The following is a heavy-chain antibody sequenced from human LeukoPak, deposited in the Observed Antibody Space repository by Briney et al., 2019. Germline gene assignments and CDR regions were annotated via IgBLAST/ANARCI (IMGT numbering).Heavy chain of an antibody. J-gene: IGHJ3*02. CDR3: ARGGGYDRAFDI. V-gene: IGHV4-31*11. D-gene: IGHD5-12*01. Sequence: SRTLSLTCAVSGGSISSGGYYWSWIRQHPGKGLEWIGYIYYSGSTYYNPSLKSRVTISVDTSKNQFSLKLSSVTAADTAVYYCARGGGYDRAFDIWGQGTMVTVSS. CDR2: IYYSGST. CDR1: GGSISSGGYY.